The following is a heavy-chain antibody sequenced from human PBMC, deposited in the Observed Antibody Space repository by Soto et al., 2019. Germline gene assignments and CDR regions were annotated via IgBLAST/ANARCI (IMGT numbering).Heavy chain of an antibody. CDR3: ARDQGVLWLGYYYYYYGMDV. D-gene: IGHD3-10*01. V-gene: IGHV3-74*01. J-gene: IGHJ6*02. CDR1: GFTFSSYW. CDR2: INSDGSST. Sequence: EVQLVESGGGLVQPGGSLRLSCAASGFTFSSYWMHWVRQAPGKGLVWVSRINSDGSSTSYADSVKGRFTISRDNAKNTLYLQMNSLRAEDTAVYYCARDQGVLWLGYYYYYYGMDVWGQSTTVTVSS.